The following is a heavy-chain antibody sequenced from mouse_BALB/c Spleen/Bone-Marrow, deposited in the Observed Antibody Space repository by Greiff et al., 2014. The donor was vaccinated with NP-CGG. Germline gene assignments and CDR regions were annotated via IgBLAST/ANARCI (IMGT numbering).Heavy chain of an antibody. CDR3: ARRNGNYYFDY. Sequence: DVKLQESGPDLVKPSQSLSLTCTVTGYSITSGHSWHWIRQFPGNKLEWMGYIHYSGTTNYNPSLKSRISITRDTSKNQFFLQLNSVTTEDTATYYCARRNGNYYFDYWGQGTTLTVSS. J-gene: IGHJ2*01. CDR1: GYSITSGHS. V-gene: IGHV3-1*02. D-gene: IGHD2-1*01. CDR2: IHYSGTT.